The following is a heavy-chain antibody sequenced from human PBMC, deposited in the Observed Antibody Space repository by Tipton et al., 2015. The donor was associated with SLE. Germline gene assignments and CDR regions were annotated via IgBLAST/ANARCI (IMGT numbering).Heavy chain of an antibody. D-gene: IGHD3-10*01. Sequence: TLSLTCAVYGESFSGYYWSWIRQPPGKGLEWIGEINHSGSTNYNPSLKSRVTISVDTSKNQFSLKLSSLTAADTAVYYCARPGRGHDAFDIWGRGTMVTVSS. V-gene: IGHV4-34*01. CDR1: GESFSGYY. CDR2: INHSGST. J-gene: IGHJ3*02. CDR3: ARPGRGHDAFDI.